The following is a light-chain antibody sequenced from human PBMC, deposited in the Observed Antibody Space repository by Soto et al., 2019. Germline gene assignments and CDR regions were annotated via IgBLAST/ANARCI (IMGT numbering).Light chain of an antibody. CDR2: GAS. CDR3: QQYNKWPRT. J-gene: IGKJ1*01. V-gene: IGKV3-15*01. CDR1: QGVRNN. Sequence: EIVMTQSPGTLSVSPGERATLSCRASQGVRNNLAWYQQKLGQAPRLLIYGASTRATGVPARFSGSGSGTEFTLTISSLQSEDFAVYYCQQYNKWPRTFGQGTKVEIK.